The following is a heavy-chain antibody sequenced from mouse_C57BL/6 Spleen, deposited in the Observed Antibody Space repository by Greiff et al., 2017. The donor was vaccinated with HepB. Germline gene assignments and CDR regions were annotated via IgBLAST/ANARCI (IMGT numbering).Heavy chain of an antibody. Sequence: GGGLVQPKGSLKLSCAASGFSFNTYAMNWVRQAPGKGLEWVARIRSKSNNYATYYADSVKDRFTISRDDSESMLYLQMNNLKTEDTAMYYCGYGSSYHYAMDYWGQGTSVTVSS. CDR3: GYGSSYHYAMDY. CDR2: IRSKSNNYAT. V-gene: IGHV10-1*01. J-gene: IGHJ4*01. CDR1: GFSFNTYA. D-gene: IGHD1-1*01.